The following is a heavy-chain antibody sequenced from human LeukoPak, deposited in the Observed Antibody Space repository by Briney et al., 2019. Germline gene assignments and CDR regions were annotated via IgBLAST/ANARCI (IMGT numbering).Heavy chain of an antibody. V-gene: IGHV4-61*02. CDR1: GGSISSGSYY. D-gene: IGHD2-15*01. J-gene: IGHJ6*02. Sequence: SETLSLTCTVSGGSISSGSYYWSWIRQPAGKGLEWIGRIYTSGSTNYNPSLKSRVTISVDTSKNQFSLKLSSVTAADTAVYYCARVRMSYYYYGMDVWGQGTTVTVSS. CDR3: ARVRMSYYYYGMDV. CDR2: IYTSGST.